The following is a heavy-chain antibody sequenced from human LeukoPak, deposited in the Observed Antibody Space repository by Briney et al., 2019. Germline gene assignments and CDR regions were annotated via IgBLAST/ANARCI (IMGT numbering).Heavy chain of an antibody. D-gene: IGHD3-22*01. CDR3: AREVYYDSSGYYSYYFDY. V-gene: IGHV3-53*01. J-gene: IGHJ4*02. CDR1: GFTVSSNY. Sequence: GGSLRLSCAASGFTVSSNYMSWVRQAPGKGLEWVSVIYSGGSTYYADSVKGRFTISRDNAKNSLYLQMNSLRAEDTAVYYCAREVYYDSSGYYSYYFDYWGQGTLVTVSS. CDR2: IYSGGST.